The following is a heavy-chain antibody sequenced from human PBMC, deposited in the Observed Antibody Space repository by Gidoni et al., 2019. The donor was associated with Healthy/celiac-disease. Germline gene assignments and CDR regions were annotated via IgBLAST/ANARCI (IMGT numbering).Heavy chain of an antibody. V-gene: IGHV4-61*02. J-gene: IGHJ6*02. CDR1: GGSLSSGSYY. Sequence: QVQLQESGPGLVKPSQTLSLTCTVSGGSLSSGSYYWSWLRQPAGKGLEWIGRIYTRGSTNYNPSLKSRVTISVDTSKNQFSLKLSSVTAADTAVYYCARVVYGDYEDYGMDVWGQGTTVTVSS. CDR3: ARVVYGDYEDYGMDV. D-gene: IGHD4-17*01. CDR2: IYTRGST.